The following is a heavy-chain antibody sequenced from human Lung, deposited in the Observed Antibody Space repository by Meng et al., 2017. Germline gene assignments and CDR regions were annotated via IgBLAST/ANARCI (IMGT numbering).Heavy chain of an antibody. J-gene: IGHJ4*02. Sequence: QVRLVQSGSELKKPGASVKVSCKASGYTFTNYGMNWVRQAPGQGLEWMGWINTNTGNPTYVPGFTGRFVFSLDTSVSTAYLQINSLKAEDTAVYYCTSGGYLDYWGQGTLVTVSS. CDR2: INTNTGNP. CDR3: TSGGYLDY. V-gene: IGHV7-4-1*02. D-gene: IGHD3-10*01. CDR1: GYTFTNYG.